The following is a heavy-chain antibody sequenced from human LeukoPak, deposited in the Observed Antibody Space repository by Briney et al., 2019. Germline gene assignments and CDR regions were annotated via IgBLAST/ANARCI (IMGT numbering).Heavy chain of an antibody. CDR1: GGTFSSYA. V-gene: IGHV1-69*01. CDR2: IIPIFGTA. J-gene: IGHJ4*02. Sequence: ASVNVSCKASGGTFSSYAISWVRQAPGQGLEWMGGIIPIFGTANYAQKFQGRVTITADESTSTAYMELSSLRSEDTAVYYCARVLWEDTVTTALSFDYWGQGTLVTVSS. D-gene: IGHD4-17*01. CDR3: ARVLWEDTVTTALSFDY.